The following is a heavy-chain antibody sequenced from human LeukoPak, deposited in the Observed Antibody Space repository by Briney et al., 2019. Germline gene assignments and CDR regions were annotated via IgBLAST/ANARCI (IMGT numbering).Heavy chain of an antibody. J-gene: IGHJ4*02. D-gene: IGHD3-10*01. Sequence: SETLSLTCTVSGGSISSYYWSWIRQPPGKGLEWIGYIYYSGSTNYNPSLKSRVTISVDTSKKQFSLKLSSVTAADTAVYYCARGAESGSYYFDYWGQGTLVTVSS. CDR3: ARGAESGSYYFDY. CDR2: IYYSGST. V-gene: IGHV4-59*01. CDR1: GGSISSYY.